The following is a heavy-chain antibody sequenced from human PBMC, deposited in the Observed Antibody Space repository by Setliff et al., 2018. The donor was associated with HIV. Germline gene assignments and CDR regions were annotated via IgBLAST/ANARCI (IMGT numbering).Heavy chain of an antibody. CDR1: GFRFSNFH. J-gene: IGHJ4*02. Sequence: GSLRLSCAASGFRFSNFHMHWVRQAPGRGLEWVSFIGKSGTKYYTDSVKGRFTISRDNAKNTLFLQMNSLRPEDTAVYYCTRYGSGYYFFFDFWGQGTLVTVSS. CDR2: IGKSGTK. D-gene: IGHD3-10*01. CDR3: TRYGSGYYFFFDF. V-gene: IGHV3-48*03.